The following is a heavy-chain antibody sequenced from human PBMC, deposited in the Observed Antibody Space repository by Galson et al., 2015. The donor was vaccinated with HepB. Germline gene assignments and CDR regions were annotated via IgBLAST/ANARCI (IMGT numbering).Heavy chain of an antibody. CDR2: ISNTAAST. Sequence: SLRLSCAASGFTFSSYVMTWVRQAPGKGLEWVSSISNTAASTYYADSVKGRFTISRDNSKNTLYLQMNSLRAEDTAVYYCAKGREEYQLLNWLDPWGQGTLVTVSS. CDR1: GFTFSSYV. V-gene: IGHV3-23*01. J-gene: IGHJ5*02. CDR3: AKGREEYQLLNWLDP. D-gene: IGHD2-2*01.